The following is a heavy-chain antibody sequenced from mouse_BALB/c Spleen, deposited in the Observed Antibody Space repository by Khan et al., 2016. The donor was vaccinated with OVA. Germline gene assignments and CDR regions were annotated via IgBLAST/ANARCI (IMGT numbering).Heavy chain of an antibody. J-gene: IGHJ2*01. D-gene: IGHD1-1*01. CDR3: ARGGITTEYFDY. V-gene: IGHV1-87*01. CDR1: GYTFTGYW. CDR2: IYPGDGNT. Sequence: VQLQQSGTELARPGASVNLSCKASGYTFTGYWMQWVKQRPGQGLEWIGAIYPGDGNTRYTQKFKGKATLTADKSSSTAYMQLSSLASEDSAVYYCARGGITTEYFDYWGQGTTLTFAS.